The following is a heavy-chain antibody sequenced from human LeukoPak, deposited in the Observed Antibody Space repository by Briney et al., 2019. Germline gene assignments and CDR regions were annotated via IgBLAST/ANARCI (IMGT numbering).Heavy chain of an antibody. V-gene: IGHV1-46*03. D-gene: IGHD6-19*01. J-gene: IGHJ4*02. CDR3: ARETPTLQWLIDY. CDR1: GYTFTSYD. Sequence: ASVKVSCKASGYTFTSYDINWVRQAPGQGLEWMGIINPSGGSTSYAQKFQGRVTMTRDTSTSTVYMELSSLRSEDTAVYYCARETPTLQWLIDYWGQGTLVTVSS. CDR2: INPSGGST.